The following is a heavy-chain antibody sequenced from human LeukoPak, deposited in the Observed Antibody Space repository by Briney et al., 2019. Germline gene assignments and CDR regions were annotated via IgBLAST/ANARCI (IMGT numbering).Heavy chain of an antibody. J-gene: IGHJ5*01. CDR2: INHSGST. D-gene: IGHD3-10*01. CDR3: ARHCGTITIIGEVMIDLKYNWFDS. Sequence: SETLSLTCAVYGGSFSDYYWSWIRQPPGKGLEWIGEINHSGSTNYNPSLKSRVTIPVDTSKNQFSLKLSSVTAADTAVYYCARHCGTITIIGEVMIDLKYNWFDSWGQGTLVTVSS. V-gene: IGHV4-34*01. CDR1: GGSFSDYY.